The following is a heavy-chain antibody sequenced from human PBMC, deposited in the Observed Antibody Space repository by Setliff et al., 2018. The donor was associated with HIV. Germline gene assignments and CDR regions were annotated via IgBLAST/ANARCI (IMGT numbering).Heavy chain of an antibody. Sequence: SVKVSCKASGDTFNNCAIGWLRQAPGQGLEWMGGILPVSGAANYAQKFQGRVTITADESTATFYMEMSTLRSEDTADYYCVNLPFFYYYYMDVWGEGTPVTVSS. J-gene: IGHJ6*03. CDR1: GDTFNNCA. CDR2: ILPVSGAA. CDR3: VNLPFFYYYYMDV. V-gene: IGHV1-69*13.